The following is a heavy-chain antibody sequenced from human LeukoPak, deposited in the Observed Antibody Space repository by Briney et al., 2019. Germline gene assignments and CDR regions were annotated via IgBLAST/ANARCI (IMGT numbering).Heavy chain of an antibody. CDR1: GGTFSSYA. Sequence: GASVKVSCKASGGTFSSYAISWVRQAPGQGLEWMGGIIPIFGTANYAQKFQGRVTITTDESTSTAYMELSSLRSEDTAVYYCARGNYSNYKNYYYYYMDVWGKGTTVTVSS. D-gene: IGHD4-11*01. CDR2: IIPIFGTA. J-gene: IGHJ6*03. CDR3: ARGNYSNYKNYYYYYMDV. V-gene: IGHV1-69*05.